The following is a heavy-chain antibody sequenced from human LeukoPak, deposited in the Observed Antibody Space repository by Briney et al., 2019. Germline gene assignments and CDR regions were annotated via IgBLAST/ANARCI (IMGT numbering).Heavy chain of an antibody. Sequence: PGGSLRLSCEASGLKFSDAWMSWVRQAPGKGLEWVGRIKSKTDGGTTDYAAPVKDRFTFSRDDSKNTLYLQMNNLQTEDTAAYYCTTSLSGYDFLFDYWGQGTLVTVSS. CDR1: GLKFSDAW. J-gene: IGHJ4*02. V-gene: IGHV3-15*01. D-gene: IGHD5-12*01. CDR2: IKSKTDGGTT. CDR3: TTSLSGYDFLFDY.